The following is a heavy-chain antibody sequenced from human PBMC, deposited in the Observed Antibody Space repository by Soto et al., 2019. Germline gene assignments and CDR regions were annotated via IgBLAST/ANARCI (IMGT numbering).Heavy chain of an antibody. CDR2: IYWDNDK. CDR3: AHSGPYWEAEYFQH. V-gene: IGHV2-5*02. CDR1: GFSLSTSGVG. D-gene: IGHD1-26*01. Sequence: QITLKESGPTLVKPTQTLTLTCTFSGFSLSTSGVGVGWIRQPPGKALEWLALIYWDNDKRYSPSLKSRLTITKDTSKNQVVLTMTNMDPVDTATYYCAHSGPYWEAEYFQHWGQGTLVTVSS. J-gene: IGHJ1*01.